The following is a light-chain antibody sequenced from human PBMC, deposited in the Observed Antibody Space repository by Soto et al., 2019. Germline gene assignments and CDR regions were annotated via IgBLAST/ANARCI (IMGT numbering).Light chain of an antibody. J-gene: IGKJ1*01. V-gene: IGKV4-1*01. Sequence: DIVMTQSPDSLAVSLGERATIHCKYSQSVFYSSSNKNYLAWYQQKPGQPPQLLISWASSREFGVPDRFSGSGSGTDFTLTISSLQAEDVAIYYCQHYYTTPPTFGQGTKVEI. CDR3: QHYYTTPPT. CDR2: WAS. CDR1: QSVFYSSSNKNY.